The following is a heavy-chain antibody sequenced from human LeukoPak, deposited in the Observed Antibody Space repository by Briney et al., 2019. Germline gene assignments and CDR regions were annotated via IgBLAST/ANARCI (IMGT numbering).Heavy chain of an antibody. CDR1: GFTFRSHW. CDR3: VRDGDVYNFDH. V-gene: IGHV3-74*01. D-gene: IGHD5-24*01. Sequence: GGSLRLSCAASGFTFRSHWMHWVRQAPGKGLVWVPRIKGDESYTNHADSVKGRFTISRDNAKNTLYLQMPRLRAEDTAIYYCVRDGDVYNFDHWGQGTLVTVSS. J-gene: IGHJ4*02. CDR2: IKGDESYT.